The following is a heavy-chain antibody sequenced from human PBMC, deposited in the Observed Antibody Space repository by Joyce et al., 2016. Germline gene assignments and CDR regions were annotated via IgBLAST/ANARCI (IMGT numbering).Heavy chain of an antibody. CDR2: INPMLDMA. D-gene: IGHD3-22*01. CDR3: ARGELGPAGDDSRGYYLAE. Sequence: QVQVVQSGPEVKNPGSSVKVSCKASGGTFSGNAITWVRQAPGQGLEWLGGINPMLDMANYAQKFQGKVTITADDSTNTVYMEMTFLTADDTAVYYCARGELGPAGDDSRGYYLAEWGQGTLVTVST. J-gene: IGHJ4*02. CDR1: GGTFSGNA. V-gene: IGHV1-69*01.